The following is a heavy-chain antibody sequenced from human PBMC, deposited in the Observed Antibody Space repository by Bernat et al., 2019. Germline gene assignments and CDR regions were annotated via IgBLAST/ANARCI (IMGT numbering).Heavy chain of an antibody. CDR2: IIPIFGTA. CDR1: RGTFSSYA. Sequence: QVQLVQSGAEVKKPGSSVKVSCKASRGTFSSYAISWVRQAPGQGLEWMGGIIPIFGTANYAQKFQGRVTITADESTSTAYMELSSLRSEDTAVYYCARGSGPTLLLSLDYWGQGTLVTVSS. D-gene: IGHD3-22*01. V-gene: IGHV1-69*01. CDR3: ARGSGPTLLLSLDY. J-gene: IGHJ4*02.